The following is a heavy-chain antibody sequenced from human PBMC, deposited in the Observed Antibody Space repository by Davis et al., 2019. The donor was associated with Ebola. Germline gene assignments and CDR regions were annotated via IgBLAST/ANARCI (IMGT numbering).Heavy chain of an antibody. Sequence: AASVKVSCKASGGTFSSYAISWVRQAPGQGLEWMGGIIPIFGTANYAQKFQGRVTMTEDTSTSTAYMELRSLRSDDTAVYYCARDSLGYYYGMDVWGQGTTVTVSS. J-gene: IGHJ6*02. CDR3: ARDSLGYYYGMDV. CDR1: GGTFSSYA. V-gene: IGHV1-69*06. CDR2: IIPIFGTA.